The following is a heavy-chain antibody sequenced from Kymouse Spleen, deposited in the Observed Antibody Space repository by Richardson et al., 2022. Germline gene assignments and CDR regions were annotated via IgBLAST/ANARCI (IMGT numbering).Heavy chain of an antibody. J-gene: IGHJ4*02. CDR1: GFTFSSYG. D-gene: IGHD1-26*01. CDR2: ISYDGSNK. CDR3: AKVVGATQYYFDY. Sequence: QVQLVESGGGVVQPGRSLRLSCAASGFTFSSYGMHWVRQAPGKGLEWVAVISYDGSNKYYADSVKGRFTISRDNSKNTLYLQMNSLRAEDTAVYYCAKVVGATQYYFDYWGQGTLVTVSS. V-gene: IGHV3-30*18.